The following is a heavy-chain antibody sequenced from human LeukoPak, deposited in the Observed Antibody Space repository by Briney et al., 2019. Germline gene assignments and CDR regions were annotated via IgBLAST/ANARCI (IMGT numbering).Heavy chain of an antibody. CDR3: AREMFGDLKNFDS. CDR2: INPSGVIT. J-gene: IGHJ5*01. D-gene: IGHD3-10*02. V-gene: IGHV1-46*01. Sequence: GASVKVSCKASGDTFTSNYVHWVRQAPGQGLEWMGTINPSGVITSYAQRFQGRFTMTRDTSTSTVSMEVSSLTSEDTAMYYCAREMFGDLKNFDSWGQGTQSPSPQ. CDR1: GDTFTSNY.